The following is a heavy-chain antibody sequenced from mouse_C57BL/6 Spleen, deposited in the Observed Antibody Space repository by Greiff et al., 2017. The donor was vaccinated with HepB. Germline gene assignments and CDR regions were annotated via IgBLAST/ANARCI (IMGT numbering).Heavy chain of an antibody. J-gene: IGHJ1*03. D-gene: IGHD1-1*01. CDR2: ISYDGSN. Sequence: EVQLVESGPGLVKPSQSLSLTCSVTGYSITSGYYWNWIRQFPGNKLEWMGYISYDGSNNYNPSLKNRISITRDTSKNQFFLKLNSVTTEDTATYYCARDGDNYYGSSYWYFDVWGTGTTVTVSS. V-gene: IGHV3-6*01. CDR3: ARDGDNYYGSSYWYFDV. CDR1: GYSITSGYY.